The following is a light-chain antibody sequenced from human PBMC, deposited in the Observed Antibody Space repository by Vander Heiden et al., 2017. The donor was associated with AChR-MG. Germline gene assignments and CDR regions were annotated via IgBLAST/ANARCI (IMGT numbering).Light chain of an antibody. Sequence: QSVLTQPPPPFGTPAQRVTISCSGSSSNIGSNTVNWYQQLPGTAPKLLIYSNNQRPAGVPDRFSGSKSGTSASLAISGLQSEDEADYYCAAWDDSLNGPYVFGTGTKVTVL. CDR3: AAWDDSLNGPYV. V-gene: IGLV1-44*01. CDR1: SSNIGSNT. CDR2: SNN. J-gene: IGLJ1*01.